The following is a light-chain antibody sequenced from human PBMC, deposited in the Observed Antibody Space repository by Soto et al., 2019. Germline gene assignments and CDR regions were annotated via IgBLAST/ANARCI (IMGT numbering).Light chain of an antibody. CDR2: GAS. Sequence: EIVLTQSPATLSLSPGERATLSCRASQSVSSNLAWYQQKPGQAPRLLIYGASTRATGIPARFSGSGSGTEFTLTISSLQSEDFAVYYCEQYNNWPITFGQGTQLEIK. J-gene: IGKJ5*01. V-gene: IGKV3-15*01. CDR3: EQYNNWPIT. CDR1: QSVSSN.